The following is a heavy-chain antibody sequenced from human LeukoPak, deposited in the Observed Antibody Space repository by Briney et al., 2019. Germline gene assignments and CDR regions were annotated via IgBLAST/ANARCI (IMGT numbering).Heavy chain of an antibody. CDR1: GFTFDDYA. CDR2: INWNSDSI. CDR3: AELGITMIGGV. Sequence: GGSLRLSCAVSGFTFDDYAMHWVRQVPGKGLEWVLGINWNSDSIGYADSVKGRFTTSRDNAKNSLYLQMNSLRAEHTAVYYCAELGITMIGGVWGKGTTVTISS. J-gene: IGHJ6*04. D-gene: IGHD3-10*02. V-gene: IGHV3-9*01.